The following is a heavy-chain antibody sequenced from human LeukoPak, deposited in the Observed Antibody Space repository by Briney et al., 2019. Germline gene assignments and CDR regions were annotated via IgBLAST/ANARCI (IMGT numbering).Heavy chain of an antibody. CDR2: IHYSGSA. Sequence: SQTLSLTCTVSGGSISGYYWTWIRQPPGKGLEWIGEIHYSGSATYNPSLKSRVTISVDTSKNQFSLKMNSATAADTAVYYCARGQWFRAFWSRGTPVTVSS. CDR3: ARGQWFRAF. J-gene: IGHJ4*02. D-gene: IGHD3-10*01. CDR1: GGSISGYY. V-gene: IGHV4-59*12.